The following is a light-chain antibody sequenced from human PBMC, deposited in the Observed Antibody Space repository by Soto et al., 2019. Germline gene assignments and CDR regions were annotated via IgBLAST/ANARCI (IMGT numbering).Light chain of an antibody. Sequence: EIVMTQSPATLSVSPGERATLSCRASQSVSRNLAWYQQKPGQAPRLLLHGASTGATRRPHSFIGSGSGTEFTLTISSLRAEDFSVYYCHQYNSWPGTFGPGTKVEIK. J-gene: IGKJ1*01. CDR2: GAS. V-gene: IGKV3-15*01. CDR3: HQYNSWPGT. CDR1: QSVSRN.